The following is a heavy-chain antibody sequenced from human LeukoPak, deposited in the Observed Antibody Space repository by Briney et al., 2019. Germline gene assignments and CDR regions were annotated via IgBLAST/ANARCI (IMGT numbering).Heavy chain of an antibody. CDR3: ATCRDEFGDYGFTS. D-gene: IGHD4-17*01. J-gene: IGHJ5*02. CDR2: IYSSGST. V-gene: IGHV4-4*07. CDR1: RGSISNYY. Sequence: SETLSLTCTVSRGSISNYYWSWIRQPAGKGLEWIGRIYSSGSTNYNPSLKSRVTISADTSKNLFSLKLTSVTAADTAMYYCATCRDEFGDYGFTSWGQGTLVAVSS.